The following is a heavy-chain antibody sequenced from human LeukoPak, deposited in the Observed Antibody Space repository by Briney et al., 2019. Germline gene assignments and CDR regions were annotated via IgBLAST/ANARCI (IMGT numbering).Heavy chain of an antibody. Sequence: GGSLRLSCAAFGFNFSTYGMDWVRQAPGKGLEWVAFIRFDGSDKYYADSVKGRFTISRDNSKNTLYLQMNSLRSDDTAVYYCARDYYDSSGYRGAFDIWGQGTMVTVSS. V-gene: IGHV3-30*02. CDR1: GFNFSTYG. D-gene: IGHD3-22*01. J-gene: IGHJ3*02. CDR2: IRFDGSDK. CDR3: ARDYYDSSGYRGAFDI.